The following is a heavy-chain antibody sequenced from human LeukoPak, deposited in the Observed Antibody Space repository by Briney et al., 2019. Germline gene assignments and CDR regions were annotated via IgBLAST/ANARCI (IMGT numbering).Heavy chain of an antibody. CDR1: GFTFSDHQ. V-gene: IGHV3-72*01. Sequence: TGGSLRLSCAASGFTFSDHQMDWVRQAPGKGLEWVGRIRNKANSYTTEFAASVKGRFIISRDDSRNSLYLQMNSLKTEDTAVYYCARLGLVRARNYLDYWGQGTLVTASS. CDR2: IRNKANSYTT. D-gene: IGHD1-26*01. CDR3: ARLGLVRARNYLDY. J-gene: IGHJ4*02.